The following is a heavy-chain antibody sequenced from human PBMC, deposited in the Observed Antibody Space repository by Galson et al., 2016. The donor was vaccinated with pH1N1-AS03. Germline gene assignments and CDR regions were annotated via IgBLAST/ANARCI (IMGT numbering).Heavy chain of an antibody. Sequence: SVKVSCKASGYTFTTNVLHWVRQAPGQRLEWMGWINAGNGNTKYSREFQGRLTITRDTSASTAYMELTSLRSDDMAVYYCARAWAGPREIGNYQTNYYFDNWGHGTLVTVSS. V-gene: IGHV1-3*03. CDR1: GYTFTTNV. D-gene: IGHD1-7*01. J-gene: IGHJ4*03. CDR2: INAGNGNT. CDR3: ARAWAGPREIGNYQTNYYFDN.